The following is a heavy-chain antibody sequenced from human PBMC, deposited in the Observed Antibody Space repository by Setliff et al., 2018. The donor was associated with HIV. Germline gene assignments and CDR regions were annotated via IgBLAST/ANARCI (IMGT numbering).Heavy chain of an antibody. CDR3: ARQGLTMNPGVPAPILYFFDY. CDR1: GGSISNYY. D-gene: IGHD3-10*01. V-gene: IGHV4-59*05. J-gene: IGHJ4*02. Sequence: SETLSLTCTVSGGSISNYYWSWIRQPPGKGLEWIGSMHYRGTTYNNPSLKSRVTFSADTSKNQFSLNLNSVTATDTAVYFCARQGLTMNPGVPAPILYFFDYWGQGILVTVSS. CDR2: MHYRGTT.